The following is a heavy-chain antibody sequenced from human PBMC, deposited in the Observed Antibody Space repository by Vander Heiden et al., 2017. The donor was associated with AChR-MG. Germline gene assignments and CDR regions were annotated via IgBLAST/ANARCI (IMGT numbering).Heavy chain of an antibody. CDR1: GFPFSGCA. CDR2: IRSKANSYAT. CDR3: TSDYGDYGYC. V-gene: IGHV3-73*02. Sequence: EVQLVESGGCFVQPGGPLKLSCSASGFPFSGCAMRWVRQASGKGLGWVGRIRSKANSYATADAASVKGRFTISRDDSKNTAYLKMNSLKTEDTAVYYGTSDYGDYGYCWGQGTLVTVSS. J-gene: IGHJ4*02. D-gene: IGHD4-17*01.